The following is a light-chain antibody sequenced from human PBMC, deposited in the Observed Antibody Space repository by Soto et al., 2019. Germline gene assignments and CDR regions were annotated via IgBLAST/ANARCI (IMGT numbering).Light chain of an antibody. CDR1: QGIRND. J-gene: IGKJ5*01. V-gene: IGKV1-6*01. CDR2: AAS. CDR3: LQDYDYPRT. Sequence: AMQGAQSPCSLSGSVRVRVTITWRASQGIRNDLGWYQQKPGKAPKLLIYAASSLQSGVPSRFSGSGSGRDFTLPISSLLPEDFAPYYCLQDYDYPRTFGEGTRLEIK.